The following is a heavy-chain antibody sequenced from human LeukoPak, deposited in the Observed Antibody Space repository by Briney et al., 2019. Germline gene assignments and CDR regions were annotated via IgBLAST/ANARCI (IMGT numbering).Heavy chain of an antibody. J-gene: IGHJ4*02. CDR2: IYSDGST. D-gene: IGHD1-26*01. CDR3: TREAGATDS. Sequence: GGSLRLSCAVSGXTVSSNYMSWVRQAPGKGLEWVSIIYSDGSTYYLDSVKGRFTISRDNSKNMLYLQMNSLRVEDTALYYCTREAGATDSWGQGTLVTVSS. CDR1: GXTVSSNY. V-gene: IGHV3-66*01.